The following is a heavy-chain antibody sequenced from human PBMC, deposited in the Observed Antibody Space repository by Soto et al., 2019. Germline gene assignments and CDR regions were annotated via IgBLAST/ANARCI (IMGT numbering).Heavy chain of an antibody. J-gene: IGHJ4*02. CDR3: ARSGEHLFDF. CDR1: GYTITNYV. V-gene: IGHV1-18*01. Sequence: VSVKVSCKASGYTITNYVIHWVRQAPGQGLEWMGWISPLKGNTKYAQKVQGRVSVTTDTSTNTVYMELSGLRYDDTALYYCARSGEHLFDFWGQRTLGTLSS. D-gene: IGHD6-25*01. CDR2: ISPLKGNT.